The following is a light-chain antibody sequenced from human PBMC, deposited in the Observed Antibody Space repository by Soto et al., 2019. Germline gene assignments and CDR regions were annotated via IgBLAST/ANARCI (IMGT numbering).Light chain of an antibody. J-gene: IGLJ1*01. CDR3: SSYTSSSTYV. CDR2: DVS. CDR1: SSDVGGYNY. Sequence: QSALTQPASVSGSPGQSITISCTGTSSDVGGYNYVSWYQQHPGEAPKLMIYDVSNRPSGVSNRFSGSKSGNTAFLTISGLQAEDEADYYCSSYTSSSTYVFGTGTKLTVL. V-gene: IGLV2-14*01.